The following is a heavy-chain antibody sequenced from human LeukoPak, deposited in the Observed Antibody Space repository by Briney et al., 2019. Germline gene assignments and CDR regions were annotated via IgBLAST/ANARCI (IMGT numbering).Heavy chain of an antibody. CDR1: GGSFSGYY. D-gene: IGHD2-2*01. Sequence: SETLSLTCAVYGGSFSGYYWSWIRQPPGKGLEWIGEINHSGSTNYNPSLKSRVTISVDTSKNQFSLKLSSVTAADTVVYYCARGSVNYCSSTSCSGAFDIWGQGTMVTVSS. J-gene: IGHJ3*02. V-gene: IGHV4-34*01. CDR2: INHSGST. CDR3: ARGSVNYCSSTSCSGAFDI.